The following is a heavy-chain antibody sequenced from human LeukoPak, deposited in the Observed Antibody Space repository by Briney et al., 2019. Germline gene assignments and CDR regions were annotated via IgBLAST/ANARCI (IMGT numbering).Heavy chain of an antibody. CDR3: GRDLVGAAGSFDY. CDR2: ISYDGSNK. D-gene: IGHD6-13*01. CDR1: RFTFSSYA. J-gene: IGHJ4*02. V-gene: IGHV3-30-3*01. Sequence: GGSLRLSCAASRFTFSSYAMHWVRQAPGKGLEWVAVISYDGSNKYYADSVKGRFTISRDNSKNTLYLQMNSLRAEDTALYYCGRDLVGAAGSFDYWGQGTLVTVSS.